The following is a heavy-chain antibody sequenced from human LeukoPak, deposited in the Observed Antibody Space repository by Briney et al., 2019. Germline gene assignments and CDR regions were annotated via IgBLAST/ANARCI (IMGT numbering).Heavy chain of an antibody. J-gene: IGHJ3*02. V-gene: IGHV4-30-4*01. CDR3: ADLAEETEAFHI. Sequence: SSETLSLTCTVSGGSISSGEYYWSWIRQPPGKGLEWIGYIYYDESTYYNPSLKSRITIPVDTSKSQFSLRLRSVTAADTAVYYCADLAEETEAFHIWGQGTMVTVSS. D-gene: IGHD1-14*01. CDR2: IYYDEST. CDR1: GGSISSGEYY.